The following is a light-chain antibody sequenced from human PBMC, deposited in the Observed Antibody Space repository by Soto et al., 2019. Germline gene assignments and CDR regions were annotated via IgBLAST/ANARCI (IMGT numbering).Light chain of an antibody. CDR2: EVS. V-gene: IGLV2-14*01. J-gene: IGLJ2*01. CDR3: SSYTSSSPV. Sequence: QSVLTQPASVSRSPGQSITISCTGTSSDVGGYNYVSWYQQHPGKAPKLMIYEVSNRPSGVSNRFSGSKSGNTASLTISGLQAEDEADYYCSSYTSSSPVFGGGTKLTVL. CDR1: SSDVGGYNY.